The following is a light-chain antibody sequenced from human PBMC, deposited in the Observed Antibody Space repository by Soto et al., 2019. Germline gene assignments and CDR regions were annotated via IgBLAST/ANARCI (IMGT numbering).Light chain of an antibody. V-gene: IGKV3-15*01. CDR3: QQYDNWPFT. Sequence: EIVMTQSPATLSVSPGEGSTLSCRASQRVSSKLAWYQQKPGQAPRLLIYGASTSATGIPARFSGSESGTEFALTISSLQSEDFAVYYCQQYDNWPFTFGPGTKVDIK. CDR1: QRVSSK. CDR2: GAS. J-gene: IGKJ3*01.